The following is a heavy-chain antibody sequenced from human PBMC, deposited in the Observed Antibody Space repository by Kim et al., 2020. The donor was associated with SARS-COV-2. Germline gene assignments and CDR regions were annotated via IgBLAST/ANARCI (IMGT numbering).Heavy chain of an antibody. CDR1: GFTFSSYA. V-gene: IGHV3-23*01. D-gene: IGHD3-22*01. J-gene: IGHJ4*02. CDR3: AKARGRDTYYYDSSGPGDY. Sequence: GGSLRLSCAASGFTFSSYAMSWVRQAPGKGLEWVSAISGSGGSTYYADSVKGRFTISRDNSKNTLYLQMNSLRAEDTAVYYCAKARGRDTYYYDSSGPGDYWGQGTLVTVSS. CDR2: ISGSGGST.